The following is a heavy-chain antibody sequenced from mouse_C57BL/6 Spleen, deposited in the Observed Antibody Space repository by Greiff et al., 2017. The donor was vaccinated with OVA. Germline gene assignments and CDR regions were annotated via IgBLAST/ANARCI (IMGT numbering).Heavy chain of an antibody. D-gene: IGHD6-1*01. V-gene: IGHV5-16*01. CDR2: INYDGSST. CDR3: ARGGGSLYYAMDY. Sequence: LVESVGGLVQPGSSMKLSCTASGFTFSDYYMACVRQVPEKGLEWVANINYDGSSTYYLDSLKSRFIISRDNAKNILYLQMSSLKSEDTATYYGARGGGSLYYAMDYWGQGTSVTVSS. CDR1: GFTFSDYY. J-gene: IGHJ4*01.